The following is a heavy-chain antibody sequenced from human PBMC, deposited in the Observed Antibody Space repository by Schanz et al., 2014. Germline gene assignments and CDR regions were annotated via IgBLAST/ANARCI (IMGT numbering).Heavy chain of an antibody. CDR3: AKGRFGELSAFDI. Sequence: EVQLLESGGGLVQPGGSLRLSCAASGFTFSSYAMSWVRQAPGKGLEWVSAISGSGGSTYYADSVKGRFTISRDNSKNALNLQMNSLRAEDTAVYCCAKGRFGELSAFDIWGQGTMVTVSS. J-gene: IGHJ3*02. D-gene: IGHD3-10*01. V-gene: IGHV3-23*01. CDR1: GFTFSSYA. CDR2: ISGSGGST.